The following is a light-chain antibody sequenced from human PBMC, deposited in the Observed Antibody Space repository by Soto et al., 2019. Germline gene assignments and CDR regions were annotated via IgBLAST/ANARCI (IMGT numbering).Light chain of an antibody. J-gene: IGKJ1*01. CDR3: QQYGSSPMT. CDR2: GAS. V-gene: IGKV3-20*01. Sequence: EIVLTQSPGTLSLSPGERATLSCRASQSVSSNYLAWYQQKAGQAPRLLIYGASSRATGIPDRFSGSGSGTDFTLTISRLEPEDFAVYYCQQYGSSPMTFGQGTKVDIK. CDR1: QSVSSNY.